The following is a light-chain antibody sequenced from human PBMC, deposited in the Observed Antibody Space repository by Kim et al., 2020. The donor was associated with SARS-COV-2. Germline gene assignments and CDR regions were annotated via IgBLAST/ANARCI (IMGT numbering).Light chain of an antibody. CDR1: QSLLHSNGYNY. Sequence: APASISCWASQSLLHSNGYNYLDWYLQKPGQSPQLLIYLGSNRASGVPDRFSGSGSGTDFTLKISRVEAEDVGVYYCMQALQTPLTFGGGPSWRS. V-gene: IGKV2-28*01. J-gene: IGKJ4*01. CDR3: MQALQTPLT. CDR2: LGS.